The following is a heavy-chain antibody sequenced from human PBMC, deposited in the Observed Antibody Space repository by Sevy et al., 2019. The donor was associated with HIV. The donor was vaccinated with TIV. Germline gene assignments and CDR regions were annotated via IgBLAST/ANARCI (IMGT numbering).Heavy chain of an antibody. CDR2: IKQDGSEK. CDR1: GFTFSSYW. D-gene: IGHD3-16*02. V-gene: IGHV3-7*03. J-gene: IGHJ4*02. Sequence: GSLRLSCAASGFTFSSYWMSWVRQAPGKGLEWVANIKQDGSEKYYVDTVKGRFTISRDNAKNSLYLQMNSLRAEDTAVYYCARGEYDYVWGSYLGYWGQGTLVTVSS. CDR3: ARGEYDYVWGSYLGY.